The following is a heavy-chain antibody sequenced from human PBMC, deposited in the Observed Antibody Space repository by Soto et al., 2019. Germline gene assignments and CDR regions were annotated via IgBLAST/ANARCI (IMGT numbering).Heavy chain of an antibody. CDR2: MNPFSGNA. J-gene: IGHJ4*02. CDR1: GSTFTSYD. Sequence: QVQLVQSGAEVKKHGASVRVSCKASGSTFTSYDIYWVRQATGQGLEWMGWMNPFSGNAVYTQKFQDRVTMTRDTSIKTAYMEMSGLRSEDTDVYYCTRGQGNHWGQGSLVTVSS. CDR3: TRGQGNH. V-gene: IGHV1-8*01.